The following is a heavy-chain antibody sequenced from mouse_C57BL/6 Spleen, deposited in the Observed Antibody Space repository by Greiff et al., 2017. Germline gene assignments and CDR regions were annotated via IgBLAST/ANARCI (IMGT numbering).Heavy chain of an antibody. D-gene: IGHD1-1*01. Sequence: QVQLKQPGAELVRPGSSVKLSCKASGYTFTSYWMHWVKQRPIQGLEWIGNIDPSDSETHYNQKFKDKATLTVDKSSSTAYMQLSSLTSEDSAVYYCAIYYGSSYEYFDVWGTGTTVTVSS. J-gene: IGHJ1*03. V-gene: IGHV1-52*01. CDR2: IDPSDSET. CDR1: GYTFTSYW. CDR3: AIYYGSSYEYFDV.